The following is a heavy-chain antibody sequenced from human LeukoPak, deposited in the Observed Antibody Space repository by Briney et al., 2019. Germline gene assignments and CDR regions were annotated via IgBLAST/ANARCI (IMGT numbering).Heavy chain of an antibody. V-gene: IGHV4-34*01. CDR3: ATSYCGGDCYSRTGDY. Sequence: SETLSLTCAVCGGSFSGYYWSWIRQPPGKGLEWIGEINHSGSTNYNPSLKSRVTISVDTSKNQFSLKLSSVTAADTAVYYCATSYCGGDCYSRTGDYWGRGTLVTVSS. J-gene: IGHJ4*02. D-gene: IGHD2-21*02. CDR1: GGSFSGYY. CDR2: INHSGST.